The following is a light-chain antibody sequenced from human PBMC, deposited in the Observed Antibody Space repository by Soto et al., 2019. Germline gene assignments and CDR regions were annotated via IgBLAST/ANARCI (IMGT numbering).Light chain of an antibody. J-gene: IGLJ3*02. CDR2: RNN. V-gene: IGLV1-47*01. CDR1: SSNIGMNY. Sequence: QSVLTQPPSASGTPGQTVTISCSGSSSNIGMNYVYWYQQLPGTAPKLLIYRNNQRPSGVPDRFSGSNSGTSGSLAITGLQAEDEADYYCQSYDSSLSGLWVFGGGTQLTVL. CDR3: QSYDSSLSGLWV.